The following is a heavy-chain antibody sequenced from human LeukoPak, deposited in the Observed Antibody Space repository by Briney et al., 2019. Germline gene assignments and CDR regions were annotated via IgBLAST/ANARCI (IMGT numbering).Heavy chain of an antibody. V-gene: IGHV4-59*11. CDR1: GGSISSHY. Sequence: SETLSLTCTVSGGSISSHYWSWIRQPPGKGLEWVAYIYYGGSTNYNPSLKSRVTISVDTSKNQFSLKLNSVTAAETAVYYCARVRHYYYDSSGYYHDWFDTWGQGTLVTVSS. CDR3: ARVRHYYYDSSGYYHDWFDT. D-gene: IGHD3-22*01. J-gene: IGHJ5*02. CDR2: IYYGGST.